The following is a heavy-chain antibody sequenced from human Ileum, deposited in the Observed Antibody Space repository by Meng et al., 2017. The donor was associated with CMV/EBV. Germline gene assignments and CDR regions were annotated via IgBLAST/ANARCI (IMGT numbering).Heavy chain of an antibody. Sequence: GESLKISCAASGFTFNTYEMNWVRQAPGKGLEWVSYIGTSGTTIWYADSVRGRFTISRDNAKNTLYLQMDSLRAEDTAGYYCARDKSARDSSAYDYWGEGTLVTVSS. J-gene: IGHJ4*02. CDR1: GFTFNTYE. D-gene: IGHD3-22*01. CDR2: IGTSGTTI. CDR3: ARDKSARDSSAYDY. V-gene: IGHV3-48*03.